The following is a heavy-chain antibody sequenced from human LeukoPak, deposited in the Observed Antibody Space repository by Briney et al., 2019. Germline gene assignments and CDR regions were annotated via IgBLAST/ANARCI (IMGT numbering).Heavy chain of an antibody. CDR1: GGTFSSYA. CDR3: HMGEDGYNGNYGMDV. J-gene: IGHJ6*02. Sequence: GSSVKVSCKASGGTFSSYAISWVRQAPGQGLEWMGRIIPIAGIVNYAQKFQARVTIIADKSTSTAYMELSSLRSEDTAVYYCHMGEDGYNGNYGMDVWGQGTTVTVSS. CDR2: IIPIAGIV. V-gene: IGHV1-69*04. D-gene: IGHD5-24*01.